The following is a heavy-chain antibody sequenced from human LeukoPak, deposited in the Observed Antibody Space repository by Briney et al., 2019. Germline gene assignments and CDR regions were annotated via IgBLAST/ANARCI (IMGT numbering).Heavy chain of an antibody. Sequence: GASVNVSCKVSGYTLTELSMHWVRQAPGKGLEWMGGFDPEDGETIYAQKFQGRVTMTEDTSTDTAYMELSSLRSEDTAVYYCATLSRIVGATTPYFDYWGQGTLVTVSS. J-gene: IGHJ4*02. D-gene: IGHD1-26*01. V-gene: IGHV1-24*01. CDR3: ATLSRIVGATTPYFDY. CDR2: FDPEDGET. CDR1: GYTLTELS.